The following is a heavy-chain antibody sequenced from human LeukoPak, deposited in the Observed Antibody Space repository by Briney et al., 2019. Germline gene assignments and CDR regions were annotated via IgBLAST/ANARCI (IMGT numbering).Heavy chain of an antibody. D-gene: IGHD3-10*01. J-gene: IGHJ4*02. V-gene: IGHV4-59*08. Sequence: SETLSLTCTVSGGSISSYYRSWIRQPPGKGLEWIGYIYYSGSTNYNPSLKSRVTISVDTSKNQFSLKLSSVTAADTAVYYCARVVGYYGSGSYQYYFDYWGQGTLVTVSS. CDR3: ARVVGYYGSGSYQYYFDY. CDR2: IYYSGST. CDR1: GGSISSYY.